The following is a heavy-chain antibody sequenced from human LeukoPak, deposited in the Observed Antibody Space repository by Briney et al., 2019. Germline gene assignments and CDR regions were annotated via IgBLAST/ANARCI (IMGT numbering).Heavy chain of an antibody. CDR2: IYHIGSA. Sequence: SETLSLTCIVSGGSISSYYWSWLRQPPGKGLEWIGYIYHIGSAEYDPSLKSRVTISVDTSKNQFSLKLSSVTAADTAVYYCARCGPDTADPFDYWGQGTLVTVSS. J-gene: IGHJ4*02. V-gene: IGHV4-59*08. D-gene: IGHD5-18*01. CDR3: ARCGPDTADPFDY. CDR1: GGSISSYY.